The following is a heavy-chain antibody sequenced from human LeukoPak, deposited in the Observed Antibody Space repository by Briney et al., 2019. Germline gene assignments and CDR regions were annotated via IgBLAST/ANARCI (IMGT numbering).Heavy chain of an antibody. CDR3: ARDRVVADLNWFDP. CDR2: IIPIFGTA. CDR1: GGTFSSYA. J-gene: IGHJ5*02. D-gene: IGHD2-15*01. V-gene: IGHV1-69*13. Sequence: ASVKVSCKASGGTFSSYAISWVRQAPGQGLEWMGGIIPIFGTANYAQKFQGRVTITADESTSTAYMELSSLRSEDTAVYYCARDRVVADLNWFDPWGQGTLVTVSS.